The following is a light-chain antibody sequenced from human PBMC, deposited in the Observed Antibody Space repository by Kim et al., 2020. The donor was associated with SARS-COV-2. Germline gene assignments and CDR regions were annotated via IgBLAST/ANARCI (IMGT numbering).Light chain of an antibody. CDR1: SSDVGSYNL. Sequence: PGQSITISCTGTSSDVGSYNLVSWYQQHPGKAPKLMIYDDSKRPSGVSNRFSGSKSGNTASLTISGLQAEDEADYYCCSYAGGPYVFGTGTKVTVL. CDR3: CSYAGGPYV. V-gene: IGLV2-23*01. CDR2: DDS. J-gene: IGLJ1*01.